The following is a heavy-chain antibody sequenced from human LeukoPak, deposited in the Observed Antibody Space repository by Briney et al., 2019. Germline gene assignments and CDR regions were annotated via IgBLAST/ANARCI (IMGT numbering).Heavy chain of an antibody. D-gene: IGHD6-19*01. CDR2: ISYVGSNK. Sequence: PGRSLRLSCAASGFTFSSYGMHCVRQAPGKGLEWVAVISYVGSNKYYADSVKGRFSISRDNSKNTLYLQMNSLRAEDTAVYYCAKDRASSGWYGSYYYYGMDVWGKGTTVTVSS. V-gene: IGHV3-30*18. CDR1: GFTFSSYG. CDR3: AKDRASSGWYGSYYYYGMDV. J-gene: IGHJ6*04.